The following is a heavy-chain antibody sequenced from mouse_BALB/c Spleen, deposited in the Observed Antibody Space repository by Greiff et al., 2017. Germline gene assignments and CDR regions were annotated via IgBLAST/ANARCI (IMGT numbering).Heavy chain of an antibody. CDR2: ISSGGSTI. J-gene: IGHJ4*01. CDR1: GFTFSSYA. CDR3: ARSYYRYHYYAMDY. V-gene: IGHV5-9-1*01. D-gene: IGHD2-14*01. Sequence: EVKLVESGGGLVKPGGSLKLSCAASGFTFSSYAMSWVRQTPEKRLEWVASISSGGSTIYYADTVKGRFTISRDNPKNTLFLQMTSLRSEDTAMYYCARSYYRYHYYAMDYWGQGTSVTVSS.